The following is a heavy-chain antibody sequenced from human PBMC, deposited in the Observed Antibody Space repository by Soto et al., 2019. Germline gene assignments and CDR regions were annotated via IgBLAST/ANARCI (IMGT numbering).Heavy chain of an antibody. CDR2: TSAYNGNT. CDR3: ARDGDIVGVVADNYSVMDV. J-gene: IGHJ6*04. Sequence: ASVKVSCKASGYTFTSYGISWVRQAPGQGLEWMGWTSAYNGNTNYAQKLQGRATMTTDTSTSTAYMELRSLRSDDTAVYYGARDGDIVGVVADNYSVMDVWGKGTRVTVP. CDR1: GYTFTSYG. V-gene: IGHV1-18*01. D-gene: IGHD2-15*01.